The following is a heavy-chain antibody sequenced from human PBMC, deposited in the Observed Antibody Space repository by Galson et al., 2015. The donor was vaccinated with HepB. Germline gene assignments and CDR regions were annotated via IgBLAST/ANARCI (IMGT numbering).Heavy chain of an antibody. CDR3: ASSTSGWKFVHFDY. J-gene: IGHJ4*02. D-gene: IGHD6-19*01. CDR2: ISSSSSYI. CDR1: GFTFSSYS. Sequence: SLRLSCAASGFTFSSYSMNWVRQAPGKGLEWVSSISSSSSYIYYADSVKGRFTISRDNAKNSLYLQMNSLRAEDTAVYYCASSTSGWKFVHFDYWGQGTLVTVSS. V-gene: IGHV3-21*01.